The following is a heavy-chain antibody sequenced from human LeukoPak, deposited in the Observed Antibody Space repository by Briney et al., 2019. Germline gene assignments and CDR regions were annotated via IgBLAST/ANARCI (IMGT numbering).Heavy chain of an antibody. Sequence: SGPTLVKPTQTLTLTCTFSGLSLSTSGMGVGWIRQPPGKALEWLALIYWDDDKLYSPFLKSRLTITKDTSKNQVVLTMTNLDPVDTATYYCAHLDYSDYPTDDAFDIWGQGTMVTVSS. CDR3: AHLDYSDYPTDDAFDI. CDR2: IYWDDDK. J-gene: IGHJ3*02. D-gene: IGHD4-11*01. V-gene: IGHV2-5*02. CDR1: GLSLSTSGMG.